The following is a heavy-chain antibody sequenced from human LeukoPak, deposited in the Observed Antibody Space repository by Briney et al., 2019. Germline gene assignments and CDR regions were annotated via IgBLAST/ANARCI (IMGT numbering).Heavy chain of an antibody. J-gene: IGHJ3*02. CDR1: GFTFSNYA. V-gene: IGHV3-30-3*01. D-gene: IGHD6-13*01. CDR3: AGAGGRIAAAGYDAFDI. CDR2: VSYEGSNK. Sequence: GGSLRLSCAASGFTFSNYAMHWVRQAPGKGLEWVAVVSYEGSNKYYADSVKGRFTISRDNSKNSLYLQMNSLRDEDTAVYYCAGAGGRIAAAGYDAFDIWGQGTMVTVSS.